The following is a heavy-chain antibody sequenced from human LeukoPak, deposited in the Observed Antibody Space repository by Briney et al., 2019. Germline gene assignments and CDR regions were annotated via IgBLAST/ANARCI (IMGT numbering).Heavy chain of an antibody. CDR1: EFTFSHFA. CDR3: TLDAYNFNDFDY. V-gene: IGHV3-30*01. Sequence: GGSLRLSCAVSEFTFSHFAMHWVRQAPGKGLEWVAVVSSHGNDGYYADSVKGRFTISRDNSKNTLYLQIDSLRAEDTAIYYCTLDAYNFNDFDYWGQGTLVTVSS. D-gene: IGHD5-24*01. CDR2: VSSHGNDG. J-gene: IGHJ4*02.